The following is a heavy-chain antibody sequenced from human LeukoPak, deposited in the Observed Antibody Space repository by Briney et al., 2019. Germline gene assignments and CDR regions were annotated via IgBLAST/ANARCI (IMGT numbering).Heavy chain of an antibody. Sequence: SETLSLTCAVYGGSFSGYYWSWIRQPPGKGLEWIGEINHSGSTNYNPSLKSRVTISVDTSKNQFSLKLSSVTAADTAVYHCARSSSSWYRGYFQHWGQGTLVTVSS. CDR1: GGSFSGYY. V-gene: IGHV4-34*01. CDR3: ARSSSSWYRGYFQH. CDR2: INHSGST. J-gene: IGHJ1*01. D-gene: IGHD6-13*01.